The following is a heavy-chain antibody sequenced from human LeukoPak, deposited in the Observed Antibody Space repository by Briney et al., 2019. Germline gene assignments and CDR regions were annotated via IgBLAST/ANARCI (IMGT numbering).Heavy chain of an antibody. V-gene: IGHV3-9*01. CDR2: ISWNSGSI. CDR3: TGRYYYDSSGRAFDI. D-gene: IGHD3-22*01. CDR1: GFTFDDYA. Sequence: GGSLRLSCAASGFTFDDYAMHWVRQAPGKGLEWVSGISWNSGSIGYADSVKGRSTISRDNAKNSLYLQMNSLRAEDTALYYCTGRYYYDSSGRAFDIWGQGTMVTVSS. J-gene: IGHJ3*02.